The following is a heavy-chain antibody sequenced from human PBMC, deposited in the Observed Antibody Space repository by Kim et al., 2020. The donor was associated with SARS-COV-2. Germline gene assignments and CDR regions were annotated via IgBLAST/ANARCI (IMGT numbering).Heavy chain of an antibody. CDR3: ARDRPFYDPETSSLPDKF. CDR2: LNPNNGDT. J-gene: IGHJ4*02. CDR1: GYPFTDYF. D-gene: IGHD3-22*01. V-gene: IGHV1-2*02. Sequence: ASVKVSCKASGYPFTDYFLHWVRQAPGQGLEYLGWLNPNNGDTDHVQKFQGRITMTRDTSLNTAYMELTSLTSEDTAVYYCARDRPFYDPETSSLPDKFWGQGTLVTVSS.